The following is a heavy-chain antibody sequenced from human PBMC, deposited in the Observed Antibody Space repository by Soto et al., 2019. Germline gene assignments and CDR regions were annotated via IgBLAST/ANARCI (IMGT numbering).Heavy chain of an antibody. D-gene: IGHD4-17*01. CDR3: ARTTTVADAFDI. V-gene: IGHV4-39*01. Sequence: QLQLQESGPGLVKPSENLSLTCTVSGGSISSSSYYWGWIRQPPGKGLEWIGSIYYSGSTYYNPSLKSRVTISVDTSKNQFSLKLSSVTAADTAVYYCARTTTVADAFDIWGQGTMVTVSS. J-gene: IGHJ3*02. CDR1: GGSISSSSYY. CDR2: IYYSGST.